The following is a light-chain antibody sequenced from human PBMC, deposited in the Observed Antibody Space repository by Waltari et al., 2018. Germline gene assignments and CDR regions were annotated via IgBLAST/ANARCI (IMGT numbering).Light chain of an antibody. CDR2: EVS. V-gene: IGLV2-11*01. CDR3: CSNAGSYEV. Sequence: QSALTQPRSVSGSPGHSVTISCTGPSSGVGGYTYVSRYQQHPGKAPKLMIYEVSKRPSGVPDRFSGSKSGNTASLSISGLQAEDEADYYCCSNAGSYEVFGGGTKLTVL. CDR1: SSGVGGYTY. J-gene: IGLJ2*01.